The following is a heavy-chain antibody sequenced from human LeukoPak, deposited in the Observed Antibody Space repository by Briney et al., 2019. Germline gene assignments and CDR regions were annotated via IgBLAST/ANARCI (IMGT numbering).Heavy chain of an antibody. D-gene: IGHD6-25*01. J-gene: IGHJ4*02. CDR1: GYTFTSYY. Sequence: ASVKVSCKASGYTFTSYYMHWVRQAPGQGLEWMGIINPSGGSTSYAQKFQGRVTMTREMSTSTVYMELSSLRSEDTAVYYCARESSGGYNFDYWGKGTLVTVSS. CDR3: ARESSGGYNFDY. V-gene: IGHV1-46*01. CDR2: INPSGGST.